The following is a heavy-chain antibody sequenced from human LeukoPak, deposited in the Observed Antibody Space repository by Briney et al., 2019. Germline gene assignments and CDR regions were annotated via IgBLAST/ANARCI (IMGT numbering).Heavy chain of an antibody. J-gene: IGHJ4*02. CDR3: AKDFSAGTYFDY. CDR2: ISGSGGST. D-gene: IGHD6-13*01. V-gene: IGHV3-23*01. Sequence: PGGSLRLSCAASGFTFSSFDTSWVRQAPGKGLEWVSGISGSGGSTYYADSVKGRFTISRDNSKNTLLLQMNSLRAEDTAIYYCAKDFSAGTYFDYWGQGTLVTVSS. CDR1: GFTFSSFD.